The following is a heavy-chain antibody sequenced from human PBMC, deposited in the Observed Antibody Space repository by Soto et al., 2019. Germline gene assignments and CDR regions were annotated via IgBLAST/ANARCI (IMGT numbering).Heavy chain of an antibody. CDR3: ARPEIPTRSDDYDYPFDL. CDR2: INPACGTT. CDR1: GYSFSDRY. D-gene: IGHD3-16*01. Sequence: ASVKVSCKASGYSFSDRYVVWVRQAPGQGLEWMGVINPACGTTFHAQKFQDRVTMTRDTSTSTASLTWNSLESSDTAIYYCARPEIPTRSDDYDYPFDLWGQGTLVTVSS. V-gene: IGHV1-46*01. J-gene: IGHJ5*02.